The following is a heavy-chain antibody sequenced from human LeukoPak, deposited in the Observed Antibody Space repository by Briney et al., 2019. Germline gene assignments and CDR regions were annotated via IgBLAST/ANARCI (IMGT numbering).Heavy chain of an antibody. CDR3: ARVTGYMVEDYFDS. CDR1: GGSISSYY. CDR2: IYYSGST. Sequence: SETLSLTCPVSGGSISSYYWNWIRQPPGKGLEWIGYIYYSGSTNYNPSLKSRVTISVDTSKNQFSLKLRSVTAADTAVYYCARVTGYMVEDYFDSWGQGTLVTVSS. V-gene: IGHV4-59*01. J-gene: IGHJ4*02. D-gene: IGHD6-13*01.